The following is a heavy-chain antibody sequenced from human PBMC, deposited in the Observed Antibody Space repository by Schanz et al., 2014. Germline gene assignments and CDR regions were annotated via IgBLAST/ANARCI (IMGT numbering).Heavy chain of an antibody. D-gene: IGHD5-12*01. J-gene: IGHJ3*01. Sequence: EVQLVESGGGLVQPGGSLRLSCAASGFTFSNYWMSWVRQAPGKGLEWVANIKHDGSEKYYVDSVKGRFTISRDNSKNTLYLQMNSLRAEDTAVYFCARDEGRDGYNLAFDVWGQGTLVTVSS. V-gene: IGHV3-7*03. CDR1: GFTFSNYW. CDR3: ARDEGRDGYNLAFDV. CDR2: IKHDGSEK.